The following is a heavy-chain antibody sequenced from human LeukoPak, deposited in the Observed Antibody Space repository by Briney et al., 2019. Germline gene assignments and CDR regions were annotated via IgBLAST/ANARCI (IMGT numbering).Heavy chain of an antibody. Sequence: PGGSLRLSCAASGFTFSSYAMSWVRQAPGKGLEWVSAISGSGGSTYYADSVKGRFTISRDNSKNTLYLQMNSLRAEDTAVYYCAKADYGDYGTSLVMDVWGQGTTVTVSS. CDR1: GFTFSSYA. D-gene: IGHD4-17*01. J-gene: IGHJ6*02. CDR3: AKADYGDYGTSLVMDV. CDR2: ISGSGGST. V-gene: IGHV3-23*01.